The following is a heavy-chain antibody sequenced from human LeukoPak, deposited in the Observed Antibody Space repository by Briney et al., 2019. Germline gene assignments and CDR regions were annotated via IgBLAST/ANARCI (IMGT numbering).Heavy chain of an antibody. J-gene: IGHJ4*02. CDR3: AGRDRITIFGVVD. D-gene: IGHD3-3*01. CDR1: GCSISSSTYY. CDR2: IYYSGST. V-gene: IGHV4-39*01. Sequence: SGTLSLTCTVSGCSISSSTYYWGWIRQPPGKGLEWIGTIYYSGSTYYNPSFKSRVTISVDTSKNQFSLKLSSVTAADTAVYYCAGRDRITIFGVVDWGQGTLVTVSS.